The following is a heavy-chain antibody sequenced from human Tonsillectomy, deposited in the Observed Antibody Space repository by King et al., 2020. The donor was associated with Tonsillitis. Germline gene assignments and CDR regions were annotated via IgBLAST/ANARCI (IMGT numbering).Heavy chain of an antibody. CDR2: IKSKTDGGTT. D-gene: IGHD3-16*01. J-gene: IGHJ3*02. CDR3: TTRDYATGAFDI. V-gene: IGHV3-15*01. CDR1: GLTFSNAW. Sequence: VQLVESGGGFVKPGGSLTLFCEASGLTFSNAWMTWVRQAPGKGLEWVGRIKSKTDGGTTDYAAPVKGRFTISRDDSKNTLFLQMNSLKTEDTDLYYCTTRDYATGAFDIWGQGTMVTVSS.